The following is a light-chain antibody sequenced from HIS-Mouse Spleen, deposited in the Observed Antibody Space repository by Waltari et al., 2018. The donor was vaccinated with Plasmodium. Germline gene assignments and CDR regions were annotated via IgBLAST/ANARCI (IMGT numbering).Light chain of an antibody. CDR3: QAWDSSTVV. V-gene: IGLV3-1*01. J-gene: IGLJ2*01. CDR1: NLGDKY. CDR2: QDS. Sequence: SYELTQPPSVSVSPGQTASITCSGDNLGDKYACWYPQQPGQSPVLVSYQDSKRPSGIPERFSGSNSGNTATLTISGTQAMDEADYYCQAWDSSTVVFGGGTKLTVL.